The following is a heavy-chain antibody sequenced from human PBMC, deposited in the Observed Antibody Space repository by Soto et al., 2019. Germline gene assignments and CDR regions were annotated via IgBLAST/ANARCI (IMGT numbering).Heavy chain of an antibody. CDR1: GFPFTNYC. V-gene: IGHV3-74*01. Sequence: LRLSXASSGFPFTNYCRNWVLQTPGKGLMWVSRISPDGSDVVYADSVEGRFNVSRDNDKKTLYLQMHSLRAEDTAMYYCACWGNIVQVAQRDFESSGQGPLV. CDR3: ACWGNIVQVAQRDFES. D-gene: IGHD3-16*01. CDR2: ISPDGSDV. J-gene: IGHJ4*02.